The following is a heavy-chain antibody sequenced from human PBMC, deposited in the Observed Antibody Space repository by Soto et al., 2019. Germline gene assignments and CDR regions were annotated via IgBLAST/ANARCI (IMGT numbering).Heavy chain of an antibody. CDR3: ATDGVQYVVSGLYFFDY. J-gene: IGHJ4*02. D-gene: IGHD2-15*01. V-gene: IGHV3-30*04. CDR1: GFTLNNYA. Sequence: GGSLRLSCAASGFTLNNYAIHWVRQVPGKGLEWVAFISYNGKNKYYGDSVKGRFTTSRDDSKNTLFLQMNNLRGEDTAVYYCATDGVQYVVSGLYFFDYWGQGTLVTVSS. CDR2: ISYNGKNK.